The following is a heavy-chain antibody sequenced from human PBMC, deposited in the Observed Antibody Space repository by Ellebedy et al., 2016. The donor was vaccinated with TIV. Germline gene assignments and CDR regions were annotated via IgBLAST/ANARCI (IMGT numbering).Heavy chain of an antibody. CDR3: ARDRDIRSSSDFQH. V-gene: IGHV1-18*04. Sequence: AASVKVSCKASGYTFTDYGITWLRQAPGQGLDWMGWIGTDMGNTKYAQKFRGRVTMTTDTSTTTGYMELRSMRSDDTALYYCARDRDIRSSSDFQHWGQGTLVTVSS. CDR1: GYTFTDYG. J-gene: IGHJ1*01. CDR2: IGTDMGNT. D-gene: IGHD6-6*01.